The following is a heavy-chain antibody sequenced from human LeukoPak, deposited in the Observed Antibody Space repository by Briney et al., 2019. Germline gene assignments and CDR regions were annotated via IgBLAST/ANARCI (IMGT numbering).Heavy chain of an antibody. CDR2: INHSGRT. Sequence: SETLSLTCAVSGVSLSGYYWGWIRQTPGKGLEWIGEINHSGRTNYNPSLKSRVTISADTSKNQFSLELRSVTAADTAVYYCGRVRAGSSSPSVRDAFDIWGQGTMVTVSS. CDR1: GVSLSGYY. V-gene: IGHV4-34*01. J-gene: IGHJ3*02. CDR3: GRVRAGSSSPSVRDAFDI. D-gene: IGHD6-6*01.